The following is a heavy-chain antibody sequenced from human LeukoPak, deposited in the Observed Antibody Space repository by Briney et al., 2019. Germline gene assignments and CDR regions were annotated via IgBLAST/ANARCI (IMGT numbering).Heavy chain of an antibody. CDR1: GFTFSSYA. J-gene: IGHJ6*04. CDR3: AELGITMIGGV. Sequence: GGSLRLSCAASGFTFSSYAMNWVRQAPGKGLEWVSGISGSGGTTNYADSVKGRFTISRDNAKNSLYLQMNSLRAEDTAVYYCAELGITMIGGVWGKGTTVTISS. D-gene: IGHD3-10*02. CDR2: ISGSGGTT. V-gene: IGHV3-23*01.